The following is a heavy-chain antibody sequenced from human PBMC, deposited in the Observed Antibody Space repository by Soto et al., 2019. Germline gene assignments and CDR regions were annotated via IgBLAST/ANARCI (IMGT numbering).Heavy chain of an antibody. J-gene: IGHJ2*01. D-gene: IGHD2-15*01. CDR1: GGSFIGFY. CDR2: INHSGST. Sequence: QVQLQQWGAGLLKPSETLSLTCAVYGGSFIGFYWSWIRQPPGKGLEWIGEINHSGSTNYNPSLKSRVTISADTSKNQFSLQLSSVTAADTAVYYCVSKLGSCTGGSCNWYFDLWGRGTLVTVSS. CDR3: VSKLGSCTGGSCNWYFDL. V-gene: IGHV4-34*01.